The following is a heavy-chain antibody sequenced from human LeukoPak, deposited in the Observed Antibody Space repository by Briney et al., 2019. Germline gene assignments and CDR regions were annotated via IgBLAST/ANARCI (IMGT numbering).Heavy chain of an antibody. D-gene: IGHD4-17*01. CDR2: IWYDGSNK. Sequence: GGSLRLSCAASGFTFSSYGMHWVRQAPGKGLEWVAVIWYDGSNKYYADSVKGRFTISRDNSKNTLYLQMNSLRAEDTAEYYCAKGTYPYGDYSYYFDYWGQGTLVTVSS. J-gene: IGHJ4*02. V-gene: IGHV3-33*06. CDR1: GFTFSSYG. CDR3: AKGTYPYGDYSYYFDY.